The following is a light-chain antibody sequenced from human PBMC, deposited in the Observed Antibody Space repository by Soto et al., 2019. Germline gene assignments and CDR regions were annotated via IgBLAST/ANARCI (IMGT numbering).Light chain of an antibody. J-gene: IGLJ2*01. V-gene: IGLV2-14*01. CDR3: SSYAYSSTVV. CDR1: SSDVGGYNY. CDR2: DVS. Sequence: QSALTQPASVSGSPGQSITISCTGTSSDVGGYNYVSWYQQHPGKAPKLMIYDVSNRPSGVSNRFSGSKSGYTASLTISGLQSEDEADYYCSSYAYSSTVVFGGGTKLTVL.